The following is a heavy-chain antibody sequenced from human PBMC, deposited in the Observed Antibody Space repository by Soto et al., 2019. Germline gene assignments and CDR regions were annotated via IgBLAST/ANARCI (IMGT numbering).Heavy chain of an antibody. Sequence: QVQLQESGPGLVKPSQTLSLTCTVSGGSISSGGYYWSWIRQHPGKGLEWMGYIYYSGSTYYNPSLKSRFTISVDTSKNHFSLKLSSVTAADTAVYYCARRPQLEPRFDYWGQGTLVTVSS. CDR2: IYYSGST. V-gene: IGHV4-31*03. CDR3: ARRPQLEPRFDY. CDR1: GGSISSGGYY. J-gene: IGHJ4*02. D-gene: IGHD1-1*01.